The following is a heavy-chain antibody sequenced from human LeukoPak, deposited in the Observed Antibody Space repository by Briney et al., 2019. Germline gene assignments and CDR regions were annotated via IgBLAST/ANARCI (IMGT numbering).Heavy chain of an antibody. CDR2: VYYSGST. CDR3: ARGPLWLLLAGPFDY. J-gene: IGHJ4*02. CDR1: GGSISSYY. V-gene: IGHV4-59*12. D-gene: IGHD2-15*01. Sequence: SETLSLTCTVSGGSISSYYWSWIRQPPEKGLEWIGYVYYSGSTDYNPSLKSRVTISVDTSKNQFSLKLSSVTAADTAVYYCARGPLWLLLAGPFDYWGQGTLVTVSS.